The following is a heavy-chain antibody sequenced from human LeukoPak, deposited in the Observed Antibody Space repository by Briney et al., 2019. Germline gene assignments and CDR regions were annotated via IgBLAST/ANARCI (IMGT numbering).Heavy chain of an antibody. CDR3: ARGQYYYDSSGSRYFDY. D-gene: IGHD3-22*01. CDR1: DFSISRGYY. Sequence: SETLSLTCTVSDFSISRGYYWGWIRQPPGKGLECIGTIYHSGTTYYSPSLKTRVTISVDTSKNHFSLKLSSVTAADTAVYYCARGQYYYDSSGSRYFDYWGQGTLVTVSS. J-gene: IGHJ4*02. CDR2: IYHSGTT. V-gene: IGHV4-38-2*02.